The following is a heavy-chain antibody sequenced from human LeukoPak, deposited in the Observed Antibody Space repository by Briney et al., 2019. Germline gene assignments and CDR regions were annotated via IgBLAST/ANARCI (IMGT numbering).Heavy chain of an antibody. D-gene: IGHD3-9*01. Sequence: SETLSLTCTVSGGSISSGGYSWSWIRQPPGKGLEWIGYIYHGGSTYYNPSLKSRVTISVDRSKNQFSLKLSSVTAADTAVYYCARAILRGRYFDYWGQGTLVTVSS. CDR2: IYHGGST. V-gene: IGHV4-30-2*01. CDR3: ARAILRGRYFDY. J-gene: IGHJ4*02. CDR1: GGSISSGGYS.